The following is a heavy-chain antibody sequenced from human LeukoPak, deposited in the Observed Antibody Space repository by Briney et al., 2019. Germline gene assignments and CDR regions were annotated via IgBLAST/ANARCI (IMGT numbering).Heavy chain of an antibody. CDR1: GFTFSSYG. V-gene: IGHV3-30*02. Sequence: GGSLRLSCAASGFTFSSYGMHWVRQAPGKGLEWVAFIRYDGSNKYYADSVKGRFTISRDNSKNTLYLQMNSLRAEDTAVYYCAKAAAQYYYYYMDIWGKGTTVTISS. D-gene: IGHD2-15*01. CDR2: IRYDGSNK. CDR3: AKAAAQYYYYYMDI. J-gene: IGHJ6*03.